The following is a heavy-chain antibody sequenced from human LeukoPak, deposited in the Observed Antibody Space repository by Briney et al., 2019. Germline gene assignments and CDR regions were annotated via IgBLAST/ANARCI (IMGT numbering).Heavy chain of an antibody. CDR1: GFLFSDCT. D-gene: IGHD3-10*01. J-gene: IGHJ4*02. CDR3: AKPHASGIYLPYDN. Sequence: GGSLRLSCAASGFLFSDCTMCWLRQAPGEGLQWVSAITPNGGFATYAESVKGRFIISRDNSRNTLYLQMNSLRAEDTAVYYCAKPHASGIYLPYDNWGQGTPVTVSS. CDR2: ITPNGGFA. V-gene: IGHV3-23*01.